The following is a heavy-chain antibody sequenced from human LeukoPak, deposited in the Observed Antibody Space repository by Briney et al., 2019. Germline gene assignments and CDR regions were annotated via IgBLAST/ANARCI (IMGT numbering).Heavy chain of an antibody. Sequence: GGSLRLSCAASGFTFSSYSMNWVRQAPGKGLEWVSSISSSSSYIYYADSVKGWFTISRDNAKNSLYLQMNSLRAEDTAVYYCAKPIPRGTMVRGALSYWGQGTLVTVSS. CDR3: AKPIPRGTMVRGALSY. J-gene: IGHJ4*02. D-gene: IGHD3-10*01. V-gene: IGHV3-21*01. CDR1: GFTFSSYS. CDR2: ISSSSSYI.